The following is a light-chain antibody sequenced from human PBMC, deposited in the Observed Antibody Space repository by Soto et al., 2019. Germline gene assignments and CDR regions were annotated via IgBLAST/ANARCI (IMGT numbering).Light chain of an antibody. CDR2: EVS. CDR1: SSDVGGYNY. CDR3: CSYTSSSSYV. Sequence: QSALTQPASVSGSPGQSIAISCPGTSSDVGGYNYVSWYQQHPGKAPKLMIYEVSNRPSGVSNRFSGSKSGNTASLTISGLQAEDEADYYCCSYTSSSSYVFGTGTKVTVL. J-gene: IGLJ1*01. V-gene: IGLV2-14*01.